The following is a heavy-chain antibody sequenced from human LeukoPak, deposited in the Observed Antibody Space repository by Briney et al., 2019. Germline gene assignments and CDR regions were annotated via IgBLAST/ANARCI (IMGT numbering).Heavy chain of an antibody. J-gene: IGHJ4*02. CDR2: IIPIFGAA. Sequence: SVKVSCKASGGTFSSYAISWVRQAPGQGLEWMGGIIPIFGAANYAQKFQGRVTITADESTSTAYMELSSLRSEDTAVYYCASQYSGSYYEAYFDYWGQGTLVTVSS. CDR3: ASQYSGSYYEAYFDY. V-gene: IGHV1-69*13. CDR1: GGTFSSYA. D-gene: IGHD1-26*01.